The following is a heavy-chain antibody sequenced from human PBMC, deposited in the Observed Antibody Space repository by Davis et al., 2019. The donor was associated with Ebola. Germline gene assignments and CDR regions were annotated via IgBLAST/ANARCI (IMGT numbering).Heavy chain of an antibody. Sequence: HSQTLSLTCAISGDSVSSNSGAWHWIRQSPSRGLEWLGRTYYTSKWHNDYGESVKSRITINPDTSTNQLSLQLNSVTPEDTAVYYCVRGWGRSGLDVWGQGTTVTVSS. CDR2: TYYTSKWHN. CDR1: GDSVSSNSGA. V-gene: IGHV6-1*01. J-gene: IGHJ6*02. D-gene: IGHD3-16*01. CDR3: VRGWGRSGLDV.